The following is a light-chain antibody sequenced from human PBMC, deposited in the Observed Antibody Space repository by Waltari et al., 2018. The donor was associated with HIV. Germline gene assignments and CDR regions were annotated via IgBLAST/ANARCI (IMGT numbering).Light chain of an antibody. CDR2: DAS. J-gene: IGKJ2*01. CDR1: QSIRSW. CDR3: QQYYAYPYT. V-gene: IGKV1-5*03. Sequence: DVQMTQSPSTLSASVGDRVTITCRASQSIRSWLAWYQQRPGKAPNLLIYDASSLEIGVPSRFSGSGSVTEFTLTIRSLQPDDYATYYCQQYYAYPYTFGQGTKLEIK.